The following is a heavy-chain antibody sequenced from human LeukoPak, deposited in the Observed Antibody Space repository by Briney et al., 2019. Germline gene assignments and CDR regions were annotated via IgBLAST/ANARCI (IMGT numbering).Heavy chain of an antibody. CDR3: ARVRRYDYETLDY. D-gene: IGHD4-17*01. Sequence: GASVKVSCKASGYTFSSYGISWVRQAPGQGLEWMGWISGYNGNTNYAQKFQGRVTMTTDTSTSTAYMELRSLRSDDTAVYYCARVRRYDYETLDYWGQGILVTVSS. CDR1: GYTFSSYG. J-gene: IGHJ4*02. CDR2: ISGYNGNT. V-gene: IGHV1-18*01.